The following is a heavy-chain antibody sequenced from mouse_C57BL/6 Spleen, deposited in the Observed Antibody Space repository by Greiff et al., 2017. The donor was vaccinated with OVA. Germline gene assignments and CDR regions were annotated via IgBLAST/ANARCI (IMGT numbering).Heavy chain of an antibody. CDR1: GFSFNTYA. V-gene: IGHV10-1*01. CDR2: IRSKSNNYAT. Sequence: EVMLVESGGGLVQPKGSLKLSCAASGFSFNTYAMNWVRQAPGKGLEWVARIRSKSNNYATYYADSVKDRFTISRDDSESMLYLQMNNLKTEDTAMYYCVRERTGTGGWYFDVWGTGTTVTVSS. D-gene: IGHD4-1*01. CDR3: VRERTGTGGWYFDV. J-gene: IGHJ1*03.